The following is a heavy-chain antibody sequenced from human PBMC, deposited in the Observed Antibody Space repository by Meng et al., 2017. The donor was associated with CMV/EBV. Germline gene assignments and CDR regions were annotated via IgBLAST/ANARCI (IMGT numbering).Heavy chain of an antibody. V-gene: IGHV4-61*02. CDR1: GGSISSGSYY. D-gene: IGHD1-1*01. CDR2: IYTSGST. Sequence: VQLKESGPGLVKPSQTLSLTCTVSGGSISSGSYYWSWIRQPAGKGLEWIGRIYTSGSTNYNPSLKSRVTISVDTSKNQFSLKLSSVTAADTAVYYCAREAFKVLFFPFDPWGQGTLVTVSS. CDR3: AREAFKVLFFPFDP. J-gene: IGHJ5*02.